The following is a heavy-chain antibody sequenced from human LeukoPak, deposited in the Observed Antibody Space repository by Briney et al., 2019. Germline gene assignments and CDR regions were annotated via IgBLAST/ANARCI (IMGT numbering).Heavy chain of an antibody. D-gene: IGHD4-17*01. Sequence: ASVKVSCKASGYTFTSYAMNWVRQAPGQRLEWMGWINAGNGNTKYSQKFQGRVTITRDTSASTAYMELSSLRSEDTAVYYCARDLGTVTRLTFPYWFDPWGQGTLVTVSS. CDR1: GYTFTSYA. V-gene: IGHV1-3*01. CDR2: INAGNGNT. CDR3: ARDLGTVTRLTFPYWFDP. J-gene: IGHJ5*02.